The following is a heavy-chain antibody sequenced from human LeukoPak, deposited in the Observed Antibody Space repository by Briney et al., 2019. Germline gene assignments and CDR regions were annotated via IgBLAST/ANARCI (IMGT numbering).Heavy chain of an antibody. CDR2: IYYSGST. CDR1: GGSISSYY. D-gene: IGHD6-19*01. CDR3: AGFDKEGGSSGWPSSYYYMDV. J-gene: IGHJ6*03. V-gene: IGHV4-59*01. Sequence: KASETLSLTCTVSGGSISSYYWSRIRQPPGKGLEWIGYIYYSGSTNYNPSLKSRVTISVDTSKNQFSLKLSSVTAADTAVYYCAGFDKEGGSSGWPSSYYYMDVWGKGTTVTVSS.